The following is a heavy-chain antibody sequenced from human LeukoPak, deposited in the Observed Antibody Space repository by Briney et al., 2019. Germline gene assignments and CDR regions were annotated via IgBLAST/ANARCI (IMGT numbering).Heavy chain of an antibody. J-gene: IGHJ5*02. D-gene: IGHD6-13*01. V-gene: IGHV5-51*01. CDR1: GYSFTSYW. CDR2: IYPGDSDT. CDR3: ARQAVPGIAAVGDWFDP. Sequence: GESLKISCKGSGYSFTSYWIGWVRQMPGKGLEWMGIIYPGDSDTRDSPSFQGQVTISADKSISTAYLQWSSLKASDTAMYYCARQAVPGIAAVGDWFDPWGQGTLVTVSS.